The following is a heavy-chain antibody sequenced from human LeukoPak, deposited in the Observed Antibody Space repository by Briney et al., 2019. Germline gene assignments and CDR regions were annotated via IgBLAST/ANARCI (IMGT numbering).Heavy chain of an antibody. D-gene: IGHD4-23*01. V-gene: IGHV4-31*03. Sequence: PSETLSLTCTVSGGSISSGGYYWSWIRQHPGKGLEWIGYIYHSGSTCYNPSLKSRVTISVDTSKNQFSLKLSSVTAADTAVYYCAREKLWGNSALDYWGQGTLVTVSS. CDR1: GGSISSGGYY. CDR2: IYHSGST. CDR3: AREKLWGNSALDY. J-gene: IGHJ4*02.